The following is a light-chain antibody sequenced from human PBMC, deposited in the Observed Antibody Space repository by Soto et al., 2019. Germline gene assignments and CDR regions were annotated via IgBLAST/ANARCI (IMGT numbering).Light chain of an antibody. V-gene: IGLV2-11*01. CDR2: DVN. Sequence: QSVLTQPRSVSGSPGQSVTISCTGTSSDVGTYNSVSWYQQHPGKAPKLMIYDVNKRPSGVPDRFSGSMSSNTASLTISGLQADDEADYHCSSYAGNYTLDFGGGTKLTVL. CDR3: SSYAGNYTLD. J-gene: IGLJ2*01. CDR1: SSDVGTYNS.